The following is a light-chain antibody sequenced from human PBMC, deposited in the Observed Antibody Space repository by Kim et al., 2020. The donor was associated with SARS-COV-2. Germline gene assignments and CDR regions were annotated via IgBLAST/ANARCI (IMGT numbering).Light chain of an antibody. V-gene: IGKV1-5*03. CDR3: QHYSGYST. CDR2: KAS. CDR1: QSISNS. Sequence: SAYVGDRVSITCQASQSISNSLAWYQQIPGKAPKLLLYKASTLETGVPSRFSGGGSGTEFTLTISSLQPEDFATYYCQHYSGYSTFGQGTKVDIK. J-gene: IGKJ1*01.